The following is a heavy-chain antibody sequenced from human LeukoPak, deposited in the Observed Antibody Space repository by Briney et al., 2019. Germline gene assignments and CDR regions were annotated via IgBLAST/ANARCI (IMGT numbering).Heavy chain of an antibody. D-gene: IGHD3-22*01. CDR2: MSGSGGST. CDR3: ARVLHKRNYDSTTYYGY. J-gene: IGHJ4*02. Sequence: GGSLRLSCAASGFTFSNHGMSWVRQTPGKGLEWVSAMSGSGGSTYYADSVKGRFTISRDNSNNTLYLQMNSLRAEDTAVYYCARVLHKRNYDSTTYYGYWGQGTLVTVSS. CDR1: GFTFSNHG. V-gene: IGHV3-23*01.